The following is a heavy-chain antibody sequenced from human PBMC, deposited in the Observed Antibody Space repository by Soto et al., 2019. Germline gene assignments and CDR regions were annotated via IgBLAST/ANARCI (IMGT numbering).Heavy chain of an antibody. J-gene: IGHJ4*02. Sequence: GSLRLSCAASGFTFISSAMSWVRHAPCKGLEWVSATTASGYTADYADSVKGRFTISRDNSKNTLYLQMNSLSAEDTATYYCAKDRRFGRINDDYPERWGQGTLVIVSS. D-gene: IGHD4-17*01. V-gene: IGHV3-23*01. CDR1: GFTFISSA. CDR3: AKDRRFGRINDDYPER. CDR2: TTASGYTA.